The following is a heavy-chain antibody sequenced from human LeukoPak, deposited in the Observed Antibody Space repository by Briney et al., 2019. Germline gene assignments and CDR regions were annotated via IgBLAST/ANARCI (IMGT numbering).Heavy chain of an antibody. V-gene: IGHV3-11*04. D-gene: IGHD1-1*01. CDR2: ISSSGSTI. Sequence: PGVSLRLSCAASGFTFSDYYMSWIRQAPAKGLEWVSYISSSGSTIYYADSVKGRFTISRDNAKNSLYLQMNSLRAEDTAVYYCAGRSYNWNDVHYYYYMDVWGKGTTVTVSS. CDR1: GFTFSDYY. J-gene: IGHJ6*03. CDR3: AGRSYNWNDVHYYYYMDV.